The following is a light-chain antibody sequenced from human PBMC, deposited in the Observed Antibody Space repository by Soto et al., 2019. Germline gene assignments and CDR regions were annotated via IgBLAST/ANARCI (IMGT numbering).Light chain of an antibody. V-gene: IGKV4-1*01. Sequence: DIVMTQSPDSLAVSLGERATSNCKSSQSVLYSSNNKNYSSWYQQKPGQPPKLLIYWAATRESGVPDRFSGSGSGTDFTLAISSLQAEDVAVYYCQKYYSSPPTFGGGTKVEIK. CDR2: WAA. J-gene: IGKJ4*01. CDR1: QSVLYSSNNKNY. CDR3: QKYYSSPPT.